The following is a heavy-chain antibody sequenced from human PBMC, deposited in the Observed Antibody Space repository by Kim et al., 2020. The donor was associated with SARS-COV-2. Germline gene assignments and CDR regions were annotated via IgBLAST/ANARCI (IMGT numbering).Heavy chain of an antibody. CDR2: INHSGST. CDR1: GGSFSGYY. D-gene: IGHD6-13*01. J-gene: IGHJ4*02. Sequence: SETLSLTCAVYGGSFSGYYWSWIRQPPGKGLEWIGEINHSGSTNYNPSLKSRVTISVDTSKNQFSLKLRSVTAADTAVYYCARGKPPPSSYSTSWYGPDYFDYWGQGTLVTVSS. V-gene: IGHV4-34*01. CDR3: ARGKPPPSSYSTSWYGPDYFDY.